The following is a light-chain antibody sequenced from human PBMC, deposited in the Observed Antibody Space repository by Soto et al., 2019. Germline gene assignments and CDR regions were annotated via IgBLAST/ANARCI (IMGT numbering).Light chain of an antibody. V-gene: IGKV1-5*01. J-gene: IGKJ1*01. CDR2: DVS. Sequence: DIQMTQSPSTLSASVGDRVTITCRASQSIGDSLAWYQQKPGKAPYLLISDVSSLERGVPSRFSGSGSGTEFTLTISSMQPDDFATFYCQQYNGYSRTFGQGTQVDIX. CDR1: QSIGDS. CDR3: QQYNGYSRT.